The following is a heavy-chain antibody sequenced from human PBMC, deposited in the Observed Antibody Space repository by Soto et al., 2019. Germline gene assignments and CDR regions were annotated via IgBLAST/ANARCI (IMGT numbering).Heavy chain of an antibody. J-gene: IGHJ4*02. V-gene: IGHV3-23*01. CDR3: AKAFTAIPGSRPEEKYYFDY. CDR2: ISGSGGST. CDR1: GFTFSIYA. D-gene: IGHD5-18*01. Sequence: GGSLRLSCAASGFTFSIYAMSWVRHAPGKGLEWVSAISGSGGSTYYADSVKGRFTISRDNSKNTLYLQMNSLRAEDTAVYYCAKAFTAIPGSRPEEKYYFDYWGQGTLVTVSS.